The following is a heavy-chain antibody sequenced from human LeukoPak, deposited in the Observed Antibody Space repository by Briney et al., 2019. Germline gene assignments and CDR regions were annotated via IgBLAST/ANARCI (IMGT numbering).Heavy chain of an antibody. D-gene: IGHD1-26*01. Sequence: GGSLRLSCTNSGPTFNRDWMGWLRRAPGKGLEWLAHIKPDESRIFYADSVEGRFALSRDNAKNSVHLQMNSLRAEDTAVYFCARLILWETSNAFDIWGQGTMVTVSS. CDR1: GPTFNRDW. CDR3: ARLILWETSNAFDI. CDR2: IKPDESRI. J-gene: IGHJ3*02. V-gene: IGHV3-7*03.